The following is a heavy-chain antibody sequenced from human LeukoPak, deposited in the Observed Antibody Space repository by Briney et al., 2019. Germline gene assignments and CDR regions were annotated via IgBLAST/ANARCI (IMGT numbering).Heavy chain of an antibody. J-gene: IGHJ4*02. D-gene: IGHD6-19*01. V-gene: IGHV3-9*01. CDR3: AKDMGAVAGNFDY. Sequence: GRSLRLSCAASGFTFDDYAMHWVRQAPGKGLEWVSGISWNSGSIGYADSVKGRFTISRDNAKNSLYLQMNSLRAEDTALYYCAKDMGAVAGNFDYWGQGTLVTVSS. CDR1: GFTFDDYA. CDR2: ISWNSGSI.